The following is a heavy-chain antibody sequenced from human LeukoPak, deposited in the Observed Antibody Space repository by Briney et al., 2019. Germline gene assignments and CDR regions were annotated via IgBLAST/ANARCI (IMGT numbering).Heavy chain of an antibody. J-gene: IGHJ4*02. CDR3: ARARRYDFWSGYPYYLDY. V-gene: IGHV4-34*01. Sequence: SETLSLTCAVYGGSFSGYYWSWIRQPPGKGLEWIGEINHSGSTNYNPSLKSRVTISVDTSKNQFSLKLSSVTAADTAVYYCARARRYDFWSGYPYYLDYWGQGTLVTVSS. CDR1: GGSFSGYY. CDR2: INHSGST. D-gene: IGHD3-3*01.